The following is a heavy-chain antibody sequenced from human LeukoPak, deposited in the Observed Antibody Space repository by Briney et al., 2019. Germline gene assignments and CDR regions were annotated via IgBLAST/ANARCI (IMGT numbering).Heavy chain of an antibody. CDR2: ISSSGRTV. J-gene: IGHJ4*02. V-gene: IGHV3-11*01. CDR3: AKGRALEVVAAFNY. CDR1: GFPFXDNY. Sequence: GGXLRLSXXXXGFPFXDNYMTWIRPAPGKGLEWVSYISSSGRTVYYADSVKGRFTISRDNSKNTLSLQMNTLRTDDTAVYYCAKGRALEVVAAFNYWGQGTVVTVSS. D-gene: IGHD2-15*01.